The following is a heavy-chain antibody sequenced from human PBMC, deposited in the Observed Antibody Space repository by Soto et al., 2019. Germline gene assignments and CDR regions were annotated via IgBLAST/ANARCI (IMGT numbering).Heavy chain of an antibody. D-gene: IGHD2-2*01. V-gene: IGHV4-59*01. CDR3: ARMNQLAPKRNAFDI. J-gene: IGHJ3*02. CDR1: GGSISSYF. CDR2: IYYRGST. Sequence: SETLFLTCTVSGGSISSYFWTWIRQPPGKGLEWIGYIYYRGSTNYDPSLKSRVNLSVDTSKNQFSLTLSSETAADTAVYYCARMNQLAPKRNAFDIWGQGTMVTVSS.